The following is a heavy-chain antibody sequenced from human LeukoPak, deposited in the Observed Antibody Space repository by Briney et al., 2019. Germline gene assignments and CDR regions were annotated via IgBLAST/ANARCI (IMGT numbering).Heavy chain of an antibody. Sequence: SVKVSCKASGGTFISYAISWVRQAPGQGLEWMGGIITIFATANYAQKFQGRVTITTDESTSTAYTELSSLRSEDTAVYYCARAVSTAYMDVWGKGTTVTVSS. CDR2: IITIFATA. CDR3: ARAVSTAYMDV. J-gene: IGHJ6*03. V-gene: IGHV1-69*05. CDR1: GGTFISYA. D-gene: IGHD4-11*01.